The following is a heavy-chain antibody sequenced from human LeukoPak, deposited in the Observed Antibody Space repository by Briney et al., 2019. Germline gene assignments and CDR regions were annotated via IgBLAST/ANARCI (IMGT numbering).Heavy chain of an antibody. J-gene: IGHJ4*02. V-gene: IGHV4-59*01. CDR1: GGSISNYY. D-gene: IGHD3-16*01. Sequence: SETLSLTCTVSGGSISNYYWSWIRQPPGKGLEWIGYIYYSGSTNYSPSLKSRVTISINTSKNQFSLKLSSVTAADTAVYYCARSSKALGDFDYWGQGTLVTVSS. CDR2: IYYSGST. CDR3: ARSSKALGDFDY.